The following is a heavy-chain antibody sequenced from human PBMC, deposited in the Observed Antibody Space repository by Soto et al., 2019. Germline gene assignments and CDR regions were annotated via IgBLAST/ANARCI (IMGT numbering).Heavy chain of an antibody. CDR3: ATRYCTSTNCYSFDY. V-gene: IGHV3-21*01. CDR2: ISSSSSHI. Sequence: GGSLRLSCAASGFTFSSYSMNWVRQAPGKGLEWVSSISSSSSHIFYADSVKGRFTISRDNAKNSLYLQMNSLRAEDTAVYYCATRYCTSTNCYSFDYWGQGALVTVSS. CDR1: GFTFSSYS. J-gene: IGHJ4*02. D-gene: IGHD2-2*01.